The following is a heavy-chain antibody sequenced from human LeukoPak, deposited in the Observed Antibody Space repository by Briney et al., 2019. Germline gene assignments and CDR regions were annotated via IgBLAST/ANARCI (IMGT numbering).Heavy chain of an antibody. D-gene: IGHD3-10*01. V-gene: IGHV3-21*01. CDR3: ARDLQFMVRGVNQIDY. CDR1: GFTFSSYS. Sequence: GGSLRLSCAASGFTFSSYSMNWVRQAPGKGLEWVSSISSSSSYIYYADSVKGRFTISRDNAKNSLYLQMNSLRAEDTDVYYCARDLQFMVRGVNQIDYWGQGTLVTVPS. CDR2: ISSSSSYI. J-gene: IGHJ4*02.